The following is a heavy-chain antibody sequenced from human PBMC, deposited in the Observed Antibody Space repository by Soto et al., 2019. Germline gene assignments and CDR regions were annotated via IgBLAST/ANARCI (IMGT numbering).Heavy chain of an antibody. CDR1: GGTFRSYV. Sequence: QVQLVQSGAEVKKAGSSVKVSCKASGGTFRSYVITWVRQAPGKGLEWMGRSIPIFGTANYAQKFQGRVTIIADESTSTAYMELSSLRSEDTALYYCAMEIGRTRGLDVWGQGTTVTVSS. V-gene: IGHV1-69*18. CDR2: SIPIFGTA. D-gene: IGHD2-8*01. CDR3: AMEIGRTRGLDV. J-gene: IGHJ6*02.